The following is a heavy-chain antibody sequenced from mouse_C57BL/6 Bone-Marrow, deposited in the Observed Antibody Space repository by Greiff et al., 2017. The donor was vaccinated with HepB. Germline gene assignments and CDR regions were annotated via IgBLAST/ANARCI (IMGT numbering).Heavy chain of an antibody. CDR3: ARERGSSYFDY. CDR1: GFTFSDYY. J-gene: IGHJ2*01. V-gene: IGHV5-16*01. D-gene: IGHD1-1*01. Sequence: EVKLMESEGGLVQPGSSMKLSCTASGFTFSDYYMAWVRQVPEKGLEWVANINYDGSSTYYLDSLKSRFIISRDNAKNILYLQMSSLKSEDTATYYCARERGSSYFDYWGQGTTLTVSS. CDR2: INYDGSST.